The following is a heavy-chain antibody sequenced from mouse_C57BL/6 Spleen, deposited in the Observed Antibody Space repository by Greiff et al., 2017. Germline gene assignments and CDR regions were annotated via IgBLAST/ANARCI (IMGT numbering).Heavy chain of an antibody. J-gene: IGHJ1*03. CDR3: AREEGSVRAWYFDV. CDR1: GYTFTDYN. Sequence: EVQLQESGPELVKPGASVKMSCKASGYTFTDYNMHWVKQSHGKSLEWIGYINPNNGGTSYNQKFKGKATLTVNKSSSTAYMELRSLTSEDSAVYYCAREEGSVRAWYFDVWGTGTTVTVSS. CDR2: INPNNGGT. V-gene: IGHV1-22*01.